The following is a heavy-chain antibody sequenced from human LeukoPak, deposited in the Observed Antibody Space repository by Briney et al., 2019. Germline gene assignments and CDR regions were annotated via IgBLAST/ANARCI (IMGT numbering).Heavy chain of an antibody. Sequence: SETLSLTCAVYGGSFSGYYWSWIRQPPGKGLEWIGEINHSGSTNYNPSLKSRVTISVDTSKNQFSLKLSSVTAADTAVYYCARLLGGSYYFDYWGQGTLVTVSS. D-gene: IGHD3-16*01. J-gene: IGHJ4*02. CDR3: ARLLGGSYYFDY. CDR2: INHSGST. V-gene: IGHV4-34*01. CDR1: GGSFSGYY.